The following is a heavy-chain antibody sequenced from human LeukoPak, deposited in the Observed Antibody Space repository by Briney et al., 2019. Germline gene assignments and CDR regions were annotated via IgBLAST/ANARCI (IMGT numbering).Heavy chain of an antibody. CDR3: TPVMVEDRGF. CDR1: GFIFNKAW. D-gene: IGHD2-15*01. CDR2: IKSKNDGGTT. J-gene: IGHJ4*02. Sequence: GGSLRLSCAASGFIFNKAWMNWVRQAPGKGPEWVGRIKSKNDGGTTDYGSPAKGRFTISRDDSKNTLYLQMNSLITDDTAIYYCTPVMVEDRGFWGQGTLVTVSS. V-gene: IGHV3-15*01.